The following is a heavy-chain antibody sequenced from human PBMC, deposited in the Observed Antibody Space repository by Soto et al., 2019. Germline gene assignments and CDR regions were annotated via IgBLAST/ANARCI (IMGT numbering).Heavy chain of an antibody. CDR2: ISGSGGST. CDR3: AKGGSASFIAPAGRDNWFDP. Sequence: EVQLLESGGGLVQPGGSLRLSCAASGFTFSSYAMSWVRQAPGKGLEWVSAISGSGGSTYYADSVKGRFTISRDNAYNSLYLQMDSLRAEDSALYFCAKGGSASFIAPAGRDNWFDPWGQGTLVTVSS. CDR1: GFTFSSYA. J-gene: IGHJ5*02. V-gene: IGHV3-23*01. D-gene: IGHD6-13*01.